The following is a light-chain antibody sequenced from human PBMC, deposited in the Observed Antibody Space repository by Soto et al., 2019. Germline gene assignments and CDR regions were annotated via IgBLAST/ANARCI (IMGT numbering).Light chain of an antibody. Sequence: EIVLTQSPATPSLSPGERATLSCRASQSVSSSYIAWYQQRPGQTPSLLIYGASSRATGTPDRISGSGAGTDFTLTISRLEPEDVGVYYCQQFGGSPRLSFGGGTKVDIK. V-gene: IGKV3-20*01. J-gene: IGKJ4*01. CDR3: QQFGGSPRLS. CDR2: GAS. CDR1: QSVSSSY.